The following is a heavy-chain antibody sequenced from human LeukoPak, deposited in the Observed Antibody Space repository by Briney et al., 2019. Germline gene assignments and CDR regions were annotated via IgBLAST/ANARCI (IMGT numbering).Heavy chain of an antibody. V-gene: IGHV4-31*03. CDR3: ARGVRDTIGYCHSDF. CDR2: VYYSGTT. J-gene: IGHJ4*02. Sequence: SETLSLTCTVSGGSISSASHFWNWIRQLPGKGLEWIGYVYYSGTTAYNVSFKSRVGISVDTSKNQFSLRLSSVTAAATAVYYCARGVRDTIGYCHSDFWGQGTLVTVSS. CDR1: GGSISSASHF. D-gene: IGHD3-22*01.